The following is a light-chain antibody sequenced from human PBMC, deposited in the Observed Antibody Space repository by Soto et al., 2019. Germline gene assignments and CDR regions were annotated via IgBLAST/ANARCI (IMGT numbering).Light chain of an antibody. CDR3: ISYTSSSRWV. J-gene: IGLJ3*02. Sequence: QSALTQPASVSGSPGQSITISCTGTSSDVGGYNYVSWNQHYPGKAPKLMIYEVSNRPSGVSNRFSGSKSGNTASLTISGLQYEVEVDYFCISYTSSSRWVFGGGTKLTVL. V-gene: IGLV2-14*01. CDR1: SSDVGGYNY. CDR2: EVS.